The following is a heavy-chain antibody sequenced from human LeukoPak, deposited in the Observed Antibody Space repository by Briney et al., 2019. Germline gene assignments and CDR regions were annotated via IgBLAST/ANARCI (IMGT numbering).Heavy chain of an antibody. Sequence: SETLSLTCAVSGGSISSGGYSWSWIRQPPGKGLAWIGYIYHSGSTYYNPSLKSRVTISVDRSKNQFSLKLSSVTAADTAVYYCARVFDAAFVDYWGQGTLVTVSS. V-gene: IGHV4-30-2*01. CDR1: GGSISSGGYS. CDR3: ARVFDAAFVDY. CDR2: IYHSGST. J-gene: IGHJ4*02. D-gene: IGHD3-9*01.